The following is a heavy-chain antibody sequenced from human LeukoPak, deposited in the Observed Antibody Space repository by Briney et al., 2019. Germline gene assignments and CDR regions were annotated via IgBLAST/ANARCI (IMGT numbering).Heavy chain of an antibody. CDR2: IKQDRSET. Sequence: GGSLRLSCATSGFTFSSYWVSWVRQAPGKGLEWVANIKQDRSETYYVDSVKGRFTISRDNAKNSLYLQMNSLRAEDTAVYYCARDYGGSSPFDYWGQGTLVTVSS. CDR3: ARDYGGSSPFDY. J-gene: IGHJ4*02. CDR1: GFTFSSYW. D-gene: IGHD4-23*01. V-gene: IGHV3-7*01.